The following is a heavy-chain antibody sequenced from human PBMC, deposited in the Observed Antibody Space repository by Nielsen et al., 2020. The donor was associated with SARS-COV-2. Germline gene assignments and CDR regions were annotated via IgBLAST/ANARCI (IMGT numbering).Heavy chain of an antibody. CDR3: TTDPEGSRAVGEPAAFDI. CDR2: IKSKTGGGTT. J-gene: IGHJ3*02. D-gene: IGHD6-19*01. CDR1: GFTFSNSW. Sequence: GESLKISCAASGFTFSNSWMSWVRQAPGKGLEWVGRIKSKTGGGTTDYAAPVKVRFTISRDDSKNTLYLQMNSLKTEDTVVYYCTTDPEGSRAVGEPAAFDIWGQGTMVTVSS. V-gene: IGHV3-15*01.